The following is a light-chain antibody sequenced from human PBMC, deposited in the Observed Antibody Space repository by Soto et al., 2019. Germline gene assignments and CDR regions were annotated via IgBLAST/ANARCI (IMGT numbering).Light chain of an antibody. CDR3: QQYNNLELT. CDR1: QSVSSN. CDR2: GAS. J-gene: IGKJ1*01. Sequence: EIVMTQSPATLSVSPGERATLSCRASQSVSSNLAWYQQKPGQAPRPLIYGASTRATGIPARFSGSGSGTEFTLTISSLQSEDFAFFYCQQYNNLELTFGQWTKVEIK. V-gene: IGKV3-15*01.